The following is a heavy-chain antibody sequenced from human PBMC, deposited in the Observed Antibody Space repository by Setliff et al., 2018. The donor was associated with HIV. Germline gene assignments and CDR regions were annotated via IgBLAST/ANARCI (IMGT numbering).Heavy chain of an antibody. J-gene: IGHJ4*02. CDR3: AKARTTVTSALDS. CDR2: ISGSGGVT. Sequence: LRLSCAASGFAFSASAMSWVRQAPGKGLEWVTDISGSGGVTYYADSVRGRFTVSRDNSGRTLYLQINSLRAEDTAIYYCAKARTTVTSALDSWGQGTLVTVSS. CDR1: GFAFSASA. V-gene: IGHV3-23*01. D-gene: IGHD4-17*01.